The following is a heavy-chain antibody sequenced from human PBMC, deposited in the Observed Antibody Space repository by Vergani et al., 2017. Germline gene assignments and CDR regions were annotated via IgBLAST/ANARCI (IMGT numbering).Heavy chain of an antibody. V-gene: IGHV1-3*01. CDR3: ARPGCGSSTSCSLQLGY. J-gene: IGHJ4*02. CDR2: INAGNGNT. D-gene: IGHD2-2*01. CDR1: GYTFTSYA. Sequence: QVQLVQSGAEVKKPGASVKVSCKASGYTFTSYAMHWVRQAPGQRLGWMGWINAGNGNTKYSQKFQGRVTINKDTCASTAYMGLSSVRSEDTAVYYCARPGCGSSTSCSLQLGYWGQGTLVTVSS.